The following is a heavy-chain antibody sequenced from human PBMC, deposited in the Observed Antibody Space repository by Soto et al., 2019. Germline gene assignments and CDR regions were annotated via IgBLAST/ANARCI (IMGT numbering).Heavy chain of an antibody. D-gene: IGHD1-7*01. V-gene: IGHV1-24*01. Sequence: GASVKVSCKXSGYTLTELSMHWVRQAPGKGLEWMGGFDPEDGETIYAQKFQGRVTMTEDTSTDTACMELSSLRSEDTAVYYCAKGPYNWNYVHFDYWGQGTLVTVSS. CDR1: GYTLTELS. CDR3: AKGPYNWNYVHFDY. J-gene: IGHJ4*02. CDR2: FDPEDGET.